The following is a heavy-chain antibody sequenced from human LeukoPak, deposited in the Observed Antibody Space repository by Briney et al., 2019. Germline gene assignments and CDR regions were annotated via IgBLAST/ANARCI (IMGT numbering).Heavy chain of an antibody. CDR3: ARERSSSGGHNWFDP. CDR2: VYYTGVT. J-gene: IGHJ5*02. Sequence: KASETLSLTCTVSGGSISSGGYYWGWIRQPPGKGLEWIGSVYYTGVTSTNPFFRSRMSISVDTSKNQFSLNLTSVTAADAAVYYCARERSSSGGHNWFDPWGQGTLVTVSS. V-gene: IGHV4-39*07. D-gene: IGHD4-23*01. CDR1: GGSISSGGYY.